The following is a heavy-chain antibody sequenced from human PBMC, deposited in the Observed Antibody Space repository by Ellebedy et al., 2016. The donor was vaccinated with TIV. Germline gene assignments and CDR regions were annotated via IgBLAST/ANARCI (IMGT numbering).Heavy chain of an antibody. J-gene: IGHJ4*02. D-gene: IGHD3-22*01. CDR3: ARVPYYYDSSGYTY. CDR1: GGSISSSSYY. V-gene: IGHV4-39*07. CDR2: IYYSGST. Sequence: SETLSLXXTVSGGSISSSSYYWGWIRQPPGKGLEWIGSIYYSGSTYYNPSLKSRVTISVDTSKNQFSLKLSSVTAADTAVYYCARVPYYYDSSGYTYWGQGTLVTVSS.